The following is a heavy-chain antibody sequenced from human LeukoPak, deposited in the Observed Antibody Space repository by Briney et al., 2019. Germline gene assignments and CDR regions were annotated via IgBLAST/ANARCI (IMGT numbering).Heavy chain of an antibody. D-gene: IGHD3-10*01. CDR2: ISGSGHDI. CDR3: ARDHSYYGSGSLGY. J-gene: IGHJ4*02. V-gene: IGHV3-11*01. Sequence: PGGSLRLSCAASGFTFSDSYMTWVRQAPGKGVEWVAYISGSGHDINYSDSVKGRFTISRDNAKNSLYLQMNSLRAEDTAVYYCARDHSYYGSGSLGYWGQGTLVTVSS. CDR1: GFTFSDSY.